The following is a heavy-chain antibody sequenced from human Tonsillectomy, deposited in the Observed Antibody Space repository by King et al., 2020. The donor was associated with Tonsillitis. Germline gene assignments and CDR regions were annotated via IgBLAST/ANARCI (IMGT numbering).Heavy chain of an antibody. J-gene: IGHJ4*02. D-gene: IGHD3-10*01. V-gene: IGHV4-38-2*02. CDR1: GYSISSGYY. Sequence: VPLQESGPGLVKPSETLSLTCTVSGYSISSGYYWGWIRQPPGKGLEWIGSIYHSGSTYYNPSLKSRVTISVDTSKNQFSLKLSSVTAADTAVYYCARAMVRGVIKRRLPFDYWGQGTLVTVSS. CDR2: IYHSGST. CDR3: ARAMVRGVIKRRLPFDY.